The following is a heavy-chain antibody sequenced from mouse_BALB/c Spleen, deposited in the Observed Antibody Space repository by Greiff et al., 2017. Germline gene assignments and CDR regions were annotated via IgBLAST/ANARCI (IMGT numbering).Heavy chain of an antibody. CDR3: ARTGGPYDMDY. Sequence: EVQLVESGGGLVQPGGSRKLSCAASGFTFSSFGMHWVRQAPEKGLEWVAYISSGSSTIYYADTVKGRCTISRDNPKNTLFLQMTSLRSEDTAMYYCARTGGPYDMDYWGQGTSVTVSS. CDR2: ISSGSSTI. J-gene: IGHJ4*01. V-gene: IGHV5-17*02. CDR1: GFTFSSFG.